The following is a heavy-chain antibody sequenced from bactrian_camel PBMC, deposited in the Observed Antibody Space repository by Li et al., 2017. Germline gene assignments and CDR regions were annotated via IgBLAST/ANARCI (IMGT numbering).Heavy chain of an antibody. Sequence: QLVESGGGLVQPGGSLRLSCAASGFTFSSYAMSWVRQAPGKGLEWVSSINVGGDSTYYADSVKGRFTISRDNAKSTLYLQMNSLKTEDTAVYYCATGLLGGSLSRPPEGQGTQVTVS. CDR2: INVGGDST. CDR1: GFTFSSYA. V-gene: IGHV3S31*01. J-gene: IGHJ4*01. D-gene: IGHD6*01.